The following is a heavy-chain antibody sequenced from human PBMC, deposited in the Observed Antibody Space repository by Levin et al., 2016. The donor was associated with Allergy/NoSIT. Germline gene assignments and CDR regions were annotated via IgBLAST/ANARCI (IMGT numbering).Heavy chain of an antibody. V-gene: IGHV3-11*01. D-gene: IGHD3-10*01. CDR2: ISSSGSTI. J-gene: IGHJ6*02. Sequence: WIRQPPGKGLEWVSYISSSGSTIYYADSVKGRFTISRDNAKNSLYLQMNSLRAEDTAVYYCAAGHLWFGEWYYYGMDVWGQGTTVTVSS. CDR3: AAGHLWFGEWYYYGMDV.